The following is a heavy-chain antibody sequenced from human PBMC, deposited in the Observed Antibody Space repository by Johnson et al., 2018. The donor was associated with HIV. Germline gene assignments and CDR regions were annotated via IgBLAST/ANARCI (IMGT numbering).Heavy chain of an antibody. J-gene: IGHJ3*02. V-gene: IGHV3-20*04. Sequence: VQLVESGGGLVQPGGSLRLSCAASGFTFDDYVVSWVRHAPGKGLEWVSSINWNGGSTTYADSVRGRFSISRDNDKNSLVLQMNSLRAEDTAVYYCAKAYGDYPYDAFDIWGQGTMVTVSS. CDR3: AKAYGDYPYDAFDI. CDR2: INWNGGST. D-gene: IGHD4-17*01. CDR1: GFTFDDYV.